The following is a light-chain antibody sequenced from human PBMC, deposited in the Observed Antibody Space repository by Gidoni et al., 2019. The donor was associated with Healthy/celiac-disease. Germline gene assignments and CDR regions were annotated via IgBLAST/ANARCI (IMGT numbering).Light chain of an antibody. J-gene: IGKJ2*01. V-gene: IGKV3-20*01. CDR3: QQYGSPYT. Sequence: IVLTQSQGTLSLSPGERATLSCRASQSVSSRYLAWYQQKPGQAPRLLIYGASSRATGIPDRFSGSGSVTDFTLTISRLEPEDFAVYYCQQYGSPYTFGQGTKLEIK. CDR2: GAS. CDR1: QSVSSRY.